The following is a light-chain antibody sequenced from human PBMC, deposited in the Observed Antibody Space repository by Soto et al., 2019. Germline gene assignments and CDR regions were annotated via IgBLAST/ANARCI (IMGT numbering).Light chain of an antibody. CDR1: QSISTY. Sequence: DIQLTQSPSSLSASVGDRITITCRASQSISTYLNWYQQKPGEAPTLLVYDSSTLQSGVPSRFSGSGFGAEFTLTISSLQPEDVATYYCQQGKSFPLTFGGGTKVDIK. V-gene: IGKV1-39*01. CDR3: QQGKSFPLT. J-gene: IGKJ4*01. CDR2: DSS.